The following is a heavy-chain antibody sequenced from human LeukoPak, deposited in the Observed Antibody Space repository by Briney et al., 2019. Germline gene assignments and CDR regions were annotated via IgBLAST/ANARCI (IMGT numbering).Heavy chain of an antibody. D-gene: IGHD3-3*01. V-gene: IGHV4-39*01. J-gene: IGHJ5*02. CDR3: ARHLRFLEWLSDFNWFDP. Sequence: SETLSLTCTVSGGSISSSSYYWGWIRQPPGKGLEWIGSIYYSGSTYYNPSLKSRVTISVDTSKNQFSPKLSSVTAADTAVYYCARHLRFLEWLSDFNWFDPWGQGTLVTVSS. CDR2: IYYSGST. CDR1: GGSISSSSYY.